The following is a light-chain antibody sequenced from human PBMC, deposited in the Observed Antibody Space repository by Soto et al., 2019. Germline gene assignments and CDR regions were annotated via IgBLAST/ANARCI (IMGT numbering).Light chain of an antibody. V-gene: IGKV3-15*01. J-gene: IGKJ5*01. CDR1: QTVSRN. CDR2: DIS. CDR3: QQYNNWPFS. Sequence: EGVMTQSPAPPSVSPGERATLSCRASQTVSRNLAWYQQRPGQAPRLLIYDISNRATGVPARFSGTGSETDFTLTISGLQSEDSAVYFCQQYNNWPFSFGQGTRLEIK.